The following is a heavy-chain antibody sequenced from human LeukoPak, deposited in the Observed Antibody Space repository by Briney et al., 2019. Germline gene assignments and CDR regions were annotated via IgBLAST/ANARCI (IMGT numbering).Heavy chain of an antibody. CDR3: ARGVFGDYGLWYIDL. D-gene: IGHD4-17*01. V-gene: IGHV4-59*13. CDR1: GGSINNYY. J-gene: IGHJ2*01. Sequence: SETLSLTCTDSGGSINNYYWTWIRQPPGKGLEYIGYSYYSGSPHYNPSLKSRVTISVDTSKNQFSLKLSSVTAADTATYYCARGVFGDYGLWYIDLWGRGTLATVSS. CDR2: SYYSGSP.